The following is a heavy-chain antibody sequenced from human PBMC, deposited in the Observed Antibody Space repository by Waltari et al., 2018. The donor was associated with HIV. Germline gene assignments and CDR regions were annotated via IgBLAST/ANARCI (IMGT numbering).Heavy chain of an antibody. CDR1: GYTFTRYD. J-gene: IGHJ4*02. V-gene: IGHV1-8*01. CDR3: ARGPQDYPKYYFDY. D-gene: IGHD4-17*01. Sequence: QVQLVQSGAEVKKPGASVKGSCKASGYTFTRYDINWVRQATGQGLEWLGWMNPNSGNTGYAQRFQGRVTMTRNTSISTAYMELSSLRSEDTAVYFCARGPQDYPKYYFDYWGQGTLVTVSS. CDR2: MNPNSGNT.